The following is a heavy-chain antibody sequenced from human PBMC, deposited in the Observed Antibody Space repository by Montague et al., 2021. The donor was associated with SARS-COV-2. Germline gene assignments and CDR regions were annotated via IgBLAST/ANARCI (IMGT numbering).Heavy chain of an antibody. CDR1: GGSFSGYY. J-gene: IGHJ4*02. CDR3: AGRGGSVWGVTVSAELDY. V-gene: IGHV4-34*01. Sequence: SETLSLTCAVYGGSFSGYYWSWIRQPPEKGLEWIGEINQSGRTNNNPSLKSRVIISVDTSKNQFSLKLSSVTAAATAVYYCAGRGGSVWGVTVSAELDYWGQGILVIVSS. CDR2: INQSGRT. D-gene: IGHD3-10*01.